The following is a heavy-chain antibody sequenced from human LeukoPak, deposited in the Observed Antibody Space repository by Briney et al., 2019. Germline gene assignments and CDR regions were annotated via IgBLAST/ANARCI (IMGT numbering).Heavy chain of an antibody. CDR1: GGTFSSYT. J-gene: IGHJ6*02. CDR3: ARAAGIATAQTPYGVDV. Sequence: ASVKVSCKASGGTFSSYTISWVRQASGQGLEWMGRIIPILGIANYAQKFQGRVTITADKSTSTAYMELSSLRSEDTAVYYCARAAGIATAQTPYGVDVWGQGTTVTVSS. D-gene: IGHD1-26*01. CDR2: IIPILGIA. V-gene: IGHV1-69*02.